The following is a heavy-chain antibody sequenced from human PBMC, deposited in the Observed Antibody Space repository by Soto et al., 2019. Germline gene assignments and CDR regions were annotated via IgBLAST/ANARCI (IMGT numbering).Heavy chain of an antibody. V-gene: IGHV1-69*13. CDR1: GGTFSSYA. Sequence: SVKVSCKASGGTFSSYAISWVRQAPGQGLEWMGGIIPIFGTANYAQKFQGRVTITADESTSTAYMELSSLRSEDTAVYYCARGRREYYDSSGYYFDYWGQGTLVTVSS. D-gene: IGHD3-22*01. CDR2: IIPIFGTA. J-gene: IGHJ4*02. CDR3: ARGRREYYDSSGYYFDY.